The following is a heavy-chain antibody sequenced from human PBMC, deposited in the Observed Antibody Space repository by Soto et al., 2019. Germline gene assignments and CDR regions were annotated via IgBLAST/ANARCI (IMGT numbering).Heavy chain of an antibody. CDR2: IYYSGST. D-gene: IGHD2-21*01. J-gene: IGHJ6*02. V-gene: IGHV4-31*03. CDR3: AASCVACGGFNYYGMDV. CDR1: GGSISSGDYY. Sequence: PSETLSLTCTVSGGSISSGDYYWSWIRQHPGKGLEWIGYIYYSGSTYYNPSLKSRVTISVDTSKNQFSLKLSSVTAADTAVYYFAASCVACGGFNYYGMDVWGQGTTVTVSS.